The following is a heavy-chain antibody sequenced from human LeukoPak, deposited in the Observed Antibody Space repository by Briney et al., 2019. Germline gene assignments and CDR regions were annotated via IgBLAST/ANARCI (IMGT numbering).Heavy chain of an antibody. J-gene: IGHJ6*02. Sequence: PGGSLRLSCAASGFTFPSYAMTWVRQAPGKGLEWVSAISGSGGSTYYADSVKGRFTISRDNSKNTLYLQMNSLRAEDTAVYYCAKPLLAVVPAAIVHYYYGMDVWGQGTTVTVSS. CDR3: AKPLLAVVPAAIVHYYYGMDV. CDR2: ISGSGGST. V-gene: IGHV3-23*01. D-gene: IGHD2-2*02. CDR1: GFTFPSYA.